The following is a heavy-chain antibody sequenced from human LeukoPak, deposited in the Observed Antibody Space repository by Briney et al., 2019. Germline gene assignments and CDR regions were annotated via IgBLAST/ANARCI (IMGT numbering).Heavy chain of an antibody. CDR3: ARAHHYYDSSGYYYVGYFDY. Sequence: GASVKVSCKASGYTFTGYYMHWVRQARGQGLEWMGWINPNSGGTNYAQKFQGRVTMTRDTSISTAYMELSRLRSDDTAVYYCARAHHYYDSSGYYYVGYFDYWGQGTLVTVSS. J-gene: IGHJ4*02. CDR1: GYTFTGYY. V-gene: IGHV1-2*02. D-gene: IGHD3-22*01. CDR2: INPNSGGT.